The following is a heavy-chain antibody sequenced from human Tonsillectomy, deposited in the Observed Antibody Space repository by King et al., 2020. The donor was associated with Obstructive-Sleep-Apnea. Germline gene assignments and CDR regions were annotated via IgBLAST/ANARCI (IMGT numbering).Heavy chain of an antibody. V-gene: IGHV3-21*01. CDR1: GFTFSSYS. CDR2: ISSSSSYI. J-gene: IGHJ4*02. CDR3: ATSEDYYDSNGYYPVDY. D-gene: IGHD3-22*01. Sequence: VQLVESGGGLVKPGGSLRLSCAASGFTFSSYSMNWVRQAPGKGLEWVSSISSSSSYIYYADSVKGRFTISRDNAKNSLYLQMNSLRAEDTAVYYCATSEDYYDSNGYYPVDYWGQGTLVTVSS.